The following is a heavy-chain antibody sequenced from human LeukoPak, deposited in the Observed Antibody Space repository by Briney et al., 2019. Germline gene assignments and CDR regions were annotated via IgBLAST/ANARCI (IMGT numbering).Heavy chain of an antibody. J-gene: IGHJ4*02. CDR2: INHSGST. CDR1: GFTFSSYS. CDR3: ARHAGYSYGRTAFGY. Sequence: GSLRLSCVASGFTFSSYSMNWVRQAPGKGLEWIGEINHSGSTNYNPSLKSRVTISVDTSKNQFSLKLSSVTAADTAVYYCARHAGYSYGRTAFGYWGQGTLVTVSS. D-gene: IGHD5-18*01. V-gene: IGHV4-34*01.